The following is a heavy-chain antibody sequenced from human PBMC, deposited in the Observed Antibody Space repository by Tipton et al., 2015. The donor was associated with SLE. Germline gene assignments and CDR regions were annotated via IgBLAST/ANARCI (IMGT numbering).Heavy chain of an antibody. V-gene: IGHV4-38-2*02. Sequence: TLSLTCTVSGYSISTGYYWGWIRQPPGKGLEWIGNMYQTGTTDYNPSLTSRVTISIDTSKNQFSLKLSAVTAADTAVYYCARQAYYSSGYADYWGQGTLVTVSS. D-gene: IGHD3-22*01. CDR3: ARQAYYSSGYADY. J-gene: IGHJ4*02. CDR2: MYQTGTT. CDR1: GYSISTGYY.